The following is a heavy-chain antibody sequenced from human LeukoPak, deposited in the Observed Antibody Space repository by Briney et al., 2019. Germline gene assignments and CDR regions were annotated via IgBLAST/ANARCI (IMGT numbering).Heavy chain of an antibody. CDR3: ARGLSSGVVYFQH. V-gene: IGHV3-21*01. Sequence: PGGSLRLSCAASGFTFSSYSMNWVRQAPGKGLEWVSSISSSSSYIYYADSVKGRFTISRDNAKNSLYLQMNSLRAEDTAVYYCARGLSSGVVYFQHWGQGTLVTVSS. D-gene: IGHD6-19*01. CDR2: ISSSSSYI. J-gene: IGHJ1*01. CDR1: GFTFSSYS.